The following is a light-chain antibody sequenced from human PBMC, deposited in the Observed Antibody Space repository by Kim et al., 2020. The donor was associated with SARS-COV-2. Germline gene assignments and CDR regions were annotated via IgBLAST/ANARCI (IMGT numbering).Light chain of an antibody. Sequence: GDRVTITCRASQSISSWLAWYQQKPGKAPKLLIYDASSLESGVPSRFSGSGPGTEFTLTISSLQPDDFATYYCQQYNSYPFTFGPGTKVDI. CDR1: QSISSW. J-gene: IGKJ3*01. CDR2: DAS. V-gene: IGKV1-5*01. CDR3: QQYNSYPFT.